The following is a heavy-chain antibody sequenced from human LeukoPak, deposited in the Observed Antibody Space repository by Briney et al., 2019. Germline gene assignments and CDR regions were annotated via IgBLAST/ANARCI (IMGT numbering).Heavy chain of an antibody. V-gene: IGHV6-1*01. CDR2: TYYRSKWYI. CDR1: GDSVSTNSAA. J-gene: IGHJ6*02. Sequence: SQTLSLTCAISGDSVSTNSAAWNWIRQSPSRGLEWLGRTYYRSKWYIEYAVSVKSRITINPDTSKNQFSLQLNSVTPEDTAVYYCTRDRGYCRGGSCCSIYYGMDVWGQGTTVTVSS. CDR3: TRDRGYCRGGSCCSIYYGMDV. D-gene: IGHD2-15*01.